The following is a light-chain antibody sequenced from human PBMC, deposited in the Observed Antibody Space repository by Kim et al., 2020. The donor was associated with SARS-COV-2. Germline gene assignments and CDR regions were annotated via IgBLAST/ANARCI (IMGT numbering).Light chain of an antibody. V-gene: IGKV1-5*01. CDR3: QQGKTNSAFT. CDR1: QRIGSC. Sequence: DIQMTQSPSSLSASVGDRVTITCRASQRIGSCFGWYQQKPGKAPKLLIYAASSLESGVPSRFSGSGSGTEFTLTISSLQPDDFATYYCQQGKTNSAFTFGQGTKLEI. J-gene: IGKJ2*01. CDR2: AAS.